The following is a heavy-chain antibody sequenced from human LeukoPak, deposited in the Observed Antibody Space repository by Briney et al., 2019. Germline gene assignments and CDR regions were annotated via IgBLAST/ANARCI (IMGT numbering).Heavy chain of an antibody. CDR1: RGSLSSHS. CDR2: VSYSGFT. V-gene: IGHV4-59*11. D-gene: IGHD3-10*01. J-gene: IGHJ4*02. Sequence: PSETLSLTCTVSRGSLSSHSWSWIRQPPGKGLDWIGSVSYSGFTKYNPSLESRVSMSVDTSKDQFSLRLSSVTAAVTAFYYCARATGGLTLFDYWGQGTPVTVSS. CDR3: ARATGGLTLFDY.